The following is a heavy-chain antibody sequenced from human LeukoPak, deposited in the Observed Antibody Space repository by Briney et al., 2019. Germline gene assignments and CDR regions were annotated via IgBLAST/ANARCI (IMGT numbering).Heavy chain of an antibody. CDR1: GDSISSGVYY. CDR3: ARGSPPDYCSSTSCYDDY. J-gene: IGHJ4*02. V-gene: IGHV4-39*07. Sequence: SETLSLTCTISGDSISSGVYYWSWIRQPPGKGLEWIGEINHSGSTNYNPSLKSRVTISVDTSKNQFSLKLSSVTAADTAVYYCARGSPPDYCSSTSCYDDYWGQGTLVTVSS. D-gene: IGHD2-2*01. CDR2: INHSGST.